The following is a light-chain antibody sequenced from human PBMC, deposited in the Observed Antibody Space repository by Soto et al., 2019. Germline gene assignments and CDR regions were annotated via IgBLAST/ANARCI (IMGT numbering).Light chain of an antibody. CDR2: AAS. J-gene: IGKJ3*01. CDR1: QSINNRY. V-gene: IGKV3-20*01. Sequence: EIVLTQSPGTLSLSPGERATLSCRASQSINNRYLAWYQQKPGQTTRLLIYAASSRATAIPDRFSGGGSGTDFTLTISRLEPEDSAVYSCQQFGSSPGYTFGPGTKVDIK. CDR3: QQFGSSPGYT.